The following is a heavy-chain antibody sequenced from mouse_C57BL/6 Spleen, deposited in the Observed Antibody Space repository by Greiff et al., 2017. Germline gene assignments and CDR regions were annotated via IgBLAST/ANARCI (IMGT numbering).Heavy chain of an antibody. J-gene: IGHJ2*01. CDR3: ARVPLLRYYFDY. CDR2: INYDGSST. D-gene: IGHD1-1*01. Sequence: EVQRVESEGGLVQPGSSMKLSCTASGFTFSDYYMAWVRQVPEKGLEWVANINYDGSSTYYLDSLKSRFIISRDNAKNILYLQMSSLKSEDTATYYCARVPLLRYYFDYWGQGTTLTVSS. V-gene: IGHV5-16*01. CDR1: GFTFSDYY.